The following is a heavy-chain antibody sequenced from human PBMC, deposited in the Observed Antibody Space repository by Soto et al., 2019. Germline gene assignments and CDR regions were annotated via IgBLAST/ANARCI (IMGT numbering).Heavy chain of an antibody. V-gene: IGHV1-69*13. CDR2: IIPIFGTA. J-gene: IGHJ4*02. D-gene: IGHD2-2*01. Sequence: EASVKVSCKASGGTFSSYAISWVRQAPGQGLEWMGGIIPIFGTANYAQRFQGRVTITADESTSTAYMELSSLRSEDTAVYYCARAIIVVVPAASGKYYFDYWGQGTLVTVSS. CDR1: GGTFSSYA. CDR3: ARAIIVVVPAASGKYYFDY.